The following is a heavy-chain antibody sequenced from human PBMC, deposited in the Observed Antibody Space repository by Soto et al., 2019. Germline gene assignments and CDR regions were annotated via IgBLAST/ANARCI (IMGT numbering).Heavy chain of an antibody. D-gene: IGHD3-3*01. V-gene: IGHV3-33*01. CDR3: ARYHYDVWSGYSLQTPDY. Sequence: QVQLVESGGGVVQPGRSLRLSCAASGFTFSSYGMHWVRQAPGKGLEWVAVIWYDGSNKYYADSVKGRVTISRDNSKNTLYLQMNSLRAEDTAGYYCARYHYDVWSGYSLQTPDYWGQGTLVTVSS. J-gene: IGHJ4*02. CDR2: IWYDGSNK. CDR1: GFTFSSYG.